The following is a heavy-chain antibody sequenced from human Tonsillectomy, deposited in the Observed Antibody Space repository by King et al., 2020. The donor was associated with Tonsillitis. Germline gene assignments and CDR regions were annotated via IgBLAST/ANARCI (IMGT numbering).Heavy chain of an antibody. CDR2: IRSKAYGGTT. V-gene: IGHV3-49*03. CDR3: TRVSPITKIVHFDC. CDR1: GFTFGDYA. J-gene: IGHJ4*02. Sequence: VQLVESGGGLVQPGRSLRLSCTVSGFTFGDYAMIWFRQAPGKGLEWVGFIRSKAYGGTTEYAASVKGRFTISRDDSKSIAYLQINRLKTEDTAVYYCTRVSPITKIVHFDCWGQGTLVTVSS. D-gene: IGHD3-22*01.